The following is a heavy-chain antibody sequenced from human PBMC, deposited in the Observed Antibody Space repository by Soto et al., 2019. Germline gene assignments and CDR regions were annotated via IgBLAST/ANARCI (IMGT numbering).Heavy chain of an antibody. D-gene: IGHD6-13*01. CDR2: LSYDGSNE. Sequence: GGSLRLSCAASGFTFSGYGLHWVRQATGTGLEWVSVLSYDGSNEYYEASLKGRFTISRDNSKTTLYLQMNSLRAEDTAAYYCANLPTLAAAGYDYDGMDVWGQGTTVTGSS. V-gene: IGHV3-30*18. CDR3: ANLPTLAAAGYDYDGMDV. J-gene: IGHJ6*02. CDR1: GFTFSGYG.